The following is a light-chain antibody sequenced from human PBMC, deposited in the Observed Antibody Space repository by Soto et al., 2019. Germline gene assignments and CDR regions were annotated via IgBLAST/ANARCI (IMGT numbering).Light chain of an antibody. V-gene: IGLV2-14*01. CDR1: SSDVGGYNY. J-gene: IGLJ1*01. CDR3: SSYASSSSPYV. CDR2: DVS. Sequence: QSALTQPASVSGSPGQSITISCTGTSSDVGGYNYVSWYQQYPGKAPKLMIYDVSYRPSGVSNRFSGSKSGSTASLTISGLQAEDEADYYCSSYASSSSPYVFGTGTKVTVL.